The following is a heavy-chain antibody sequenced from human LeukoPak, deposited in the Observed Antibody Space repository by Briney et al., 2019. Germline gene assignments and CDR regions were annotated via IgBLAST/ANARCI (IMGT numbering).Heavy chain of an antibody. CDR1: GFTFSSYG. D-gene: IGHD3-10*01. V-gene: IGHV3-33*01. CDR2: IWYDGSNK. J-gene: IGHJ4*02. Sequence: GGSLRLSCAASGFTFSSYGMHWVRQAPGKGLEWVAVIWYDGSNKYYADSVKGRFTISRDNSKNTLYLQMNSLRAEDTAVYYCARGVRGDYLDYWGQGTLVTVSS. CDR3: ARGVRGDYLDY.